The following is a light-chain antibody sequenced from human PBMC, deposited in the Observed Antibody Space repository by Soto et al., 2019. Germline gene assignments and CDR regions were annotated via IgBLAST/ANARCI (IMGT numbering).Light chain of an antibody. V-gene: IGKV3-20*01. CDR3: QQYGTSPWT. CDR2: GAS. Sequence: EVVLTQSPGTLSLSPGERATISCRTSQSVSRDFVAWYQQKPGQAPRLLIYGASSRATGVSDRISGRGSGTDFTFTISRLEPEDSAVYHCQQYGTSPWTFGQGTKVEIK. CDR1: QSVSRDF. J-gene: IGKJ1*01.